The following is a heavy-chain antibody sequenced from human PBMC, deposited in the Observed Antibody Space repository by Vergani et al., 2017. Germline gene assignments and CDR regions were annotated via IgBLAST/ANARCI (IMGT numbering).Heavy chain of an antibody. J-gene: IGHJ4*02. CDR3: ARSRIYYGAGSPDY. D-gene: IGHD3-10*01. CDR1: GASVNSYY. CDR2: VSFRGDT. Sequence: QVQLQESGPRLVKPSETLSLTCTVSGASVNSYYWSWIRQPPGKGLEWMGYVSFRGDTLYDPSVKGRMTISLNTSSNQFSLYLTSVTAADTAVYYCARSRIYYGAGSPDYWGQGTLVTVSS. V-gene: IGHV4-59*02.